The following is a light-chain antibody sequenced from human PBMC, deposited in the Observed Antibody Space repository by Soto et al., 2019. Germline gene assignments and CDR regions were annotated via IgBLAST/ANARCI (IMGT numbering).Light chain of an antibody. CDR2: DAS. J-gene: IGKJ4*01. CDR3: QQRGLT. CDR1: QGVSSY. Sequence: EIVLTQSPATLSLSPGERATLSCRASQGVSSYLAWYQQKPGQAPRLLSYDASNRATGIPARFSGSGPGTDFTLTISSLEPEDFAVYYCQQRGLTFGGGTKVEIK. V-gene: IGKV3D-11*01.